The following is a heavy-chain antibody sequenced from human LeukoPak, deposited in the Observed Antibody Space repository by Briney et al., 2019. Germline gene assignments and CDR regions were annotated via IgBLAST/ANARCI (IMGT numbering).Heavy chain of an antibody. V-gene: IGHV3-33*01. CDR2: IWYDGSNK. CDR3: ARDHDGDYFDY. Sequence: GGSLRLSCAASGFTFSSYGMHWVRQAPGKGLEWVAVIWYDGSNKYYADSAKGRFTISRDNSKNTLYLQMNSLRAEDTAVYYCARDHDGDYFDYWGQGTLVTVSS. D-gene: IGHD4-17*01. CDR1: GFTFSSYG. J-gene: IGHJ4*02.